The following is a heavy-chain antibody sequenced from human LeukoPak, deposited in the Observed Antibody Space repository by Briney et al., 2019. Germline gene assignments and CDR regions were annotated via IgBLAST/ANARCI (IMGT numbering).Heavy chain of an antibody. Sequence: GGSLRLSCEASGFTFSSYWMSWVRQAPGKGLEWVANIKQDGSEKNYVDSVKGRFTISRDNAKTSLYLQMNSLRAEDTAVYYCARAKYYYDSSGYDYWGQGTLVTVSS. CDR1: GFTFSSYW. CDR2: IKQDGSEK. J-gene: IGHJ4*02. V-gene: IGHV3-7*01. D-gene: IGHD3-22*01. CDR3: ARAKYYYDSSGYDY.